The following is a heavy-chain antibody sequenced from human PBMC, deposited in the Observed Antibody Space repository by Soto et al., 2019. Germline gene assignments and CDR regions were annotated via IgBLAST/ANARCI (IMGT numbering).Heavy chain of an antibody. Sequence: QVHLVQSGAEVKKPGAAVKVSCKACGYTFISYAMHWVRQAPGQRLEWMGWINAGNGNTKYSQMIQGRVTITRDTSPSTAYMELSSLRSEGTAVYYCARDSFLTTAIWGQGTMVTVSS. CDR2: INAGNGNT. CDR1: GYTFISYA. V-gene: IGHV1-3*01. D-gene: IGHD4-4*01. J-gene: IGHJ3*02. CDR3: ARDSFLTTAI.